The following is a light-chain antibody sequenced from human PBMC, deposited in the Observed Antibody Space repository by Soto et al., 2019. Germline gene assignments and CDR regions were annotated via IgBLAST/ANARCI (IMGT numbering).Light chain of an antibody. J-gene: IGKJ5*01. CDR3: QQRSRWPIT. Sequence: EIVLTQSPATLALSPGERATLSCRASQSVTSYLAWYQQRPGQAPRLVIYDASRRATGIPARFSGSGSGADFTLTISSLEPEDFAVYYCQQRSRWPITFGQGTRLEIK. CDR2: DAS. CDR1: QSVTSY. V-gene: IGKV3-11*01.